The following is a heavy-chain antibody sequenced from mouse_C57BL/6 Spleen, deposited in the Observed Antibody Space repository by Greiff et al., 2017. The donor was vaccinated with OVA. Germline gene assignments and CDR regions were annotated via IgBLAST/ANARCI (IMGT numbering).Heavy chain of an antibody. J-gene: IGHJ4*01. CDR2: IDPNSGGT. D-gene: IGHD1-1*01. V-gene: IGHV1-72*01. CDR1: GYTFTSYW. Sequence: QVQLKQPGAELVKPGASVKLSCKASGYTFTSYWMHWVKQRPGRGLEWLGRIDPNSGGTKYHETFKSKATLTVDKPSSTDYMQLSRLTSEDSAGYECARWDYYGRSYAMDYWGQGTSVTVSS. CDR3: ARWDYYGRSYAMDY.